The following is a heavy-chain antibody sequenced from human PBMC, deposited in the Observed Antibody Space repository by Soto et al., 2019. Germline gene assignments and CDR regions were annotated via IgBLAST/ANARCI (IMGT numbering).Heavy chain of an antibody. CDR3: ARDHGSNNWFDP. CDR1: GFTFSSYS. Sequence: PGGSLRLSCAASGFTFSSYSMNWVRQAPGKGLEWVSSISSSSSYIYYADSVKGRFTISRDNAKNSLYLQMNSLRAEDTAVYYWARDHGSNNWFDPWGQGTLVTDSS. D-gene: IGHD2-15*01. CDR2: ISSSSSYI. V-gene: IGHV3-21*01. J-gene: IGHJ5*02.